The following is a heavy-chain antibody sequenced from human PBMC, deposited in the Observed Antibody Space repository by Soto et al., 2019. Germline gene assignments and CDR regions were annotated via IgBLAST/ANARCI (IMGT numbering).Heavy chain of an antibody. CDR2: ISWNSGSI. CDR1: GFTFDDYA. Sequence: PGGSLRLSCAASGFTFDDYAMHWVRQAPGKGLEWVSGISWNSGSIGYADSVKGRFTISRDNAKNSLYLQMNSLRAEDTALYYCAKDGGYDYVYYFDYWGQGTLVTVSS. D-gene: IGHD5-12*01. CDR3: AKDGGYDYVYYFDY. J-gene: IGHJ4*02. V-gene: IGHV3-9*01.